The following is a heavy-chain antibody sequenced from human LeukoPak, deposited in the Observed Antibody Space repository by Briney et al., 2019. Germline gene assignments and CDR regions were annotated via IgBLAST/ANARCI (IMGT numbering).Heavy chain of an antibody. D-gene: IGHD3-22*01. Sequence: GGSLRLSCAASGFTFSSYAMSWVRQAPGKGLEWVSAISGSGGSTYYADSVKGRFTISRDNSKNTLYLQMNSLRAKDTAVYYCAAYSSGYLNAFDIWGQGTMVTVSS. V-gene: IGHV3-23*01. CDR1: GFTFSSYA. CDR3: AAYSSGYLNAFDI. J-gene: IGHJ3*02. CDR2: ISGSGGST.